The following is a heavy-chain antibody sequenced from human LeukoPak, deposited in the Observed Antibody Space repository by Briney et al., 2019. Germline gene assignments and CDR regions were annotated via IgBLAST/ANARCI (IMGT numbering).Heavy chain of an antibody. V-gene: IGHV4-34*01. J-gene: IGHJ4*02. D-gene: IGHD6-13*01. CDR2: INHSGST. CDR3: ARGRLAAAGTSDY. CDR1: GVSFSGYY. Sequence: SETLSLTCAVYGVSFSGYYWSWIRQPPGKGLEWIGEINHSGSTNYNPSLKSRVTISVDTSRNQFSLTLSSVTAADTAVYYCARGRLAAAGTSDYWGQGTLVTVSS.